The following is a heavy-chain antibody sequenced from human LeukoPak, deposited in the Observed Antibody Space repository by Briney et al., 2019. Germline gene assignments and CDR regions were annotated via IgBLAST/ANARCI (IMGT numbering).Heavy chain of an antibody. CDR1: GGSISSYY. CDR2: IYYSGST. J-gene: IGHJ3*02. Sequence: SETLSLTCTVSGGSISSYYWSWIRQPPGKGLEWIGYIYYSGSTNYNPSLKSRVTISADTSKNQFSLKLSSVTAADTAVYYCARRYLITEGVVTHYDAFDIWGQGTMVTVSS. D-gene: IGHD1-20*01. V-gene: IGHV4-59*01. CDR3: ARRYLITEGVVTHYDAFDI.